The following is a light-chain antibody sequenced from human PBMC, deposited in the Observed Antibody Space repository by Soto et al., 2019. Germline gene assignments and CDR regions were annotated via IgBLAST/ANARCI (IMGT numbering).Light chain of an antibody. CDR1: QSVTSSY. CDR3: QQYGSSPRT. J-gene: IGKJ1*01. Sequence: EIVLTQSPGTLSLSPGERATLSCRASQSVTSSYLAWYHQKPGQAPRLLIYDASNRATGIPDRFSASGSGTDFTFTISRLEPEDFAVYYCQQYGSSPRTFGQGTKVEIK. V-gene: IGKV3-20*01. CDR2: DAS.